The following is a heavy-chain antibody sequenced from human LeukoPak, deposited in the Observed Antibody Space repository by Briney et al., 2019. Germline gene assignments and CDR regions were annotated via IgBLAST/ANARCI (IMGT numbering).Heavy chain of an antibody. CDR3: ARGVVVTAILSRWFDP. CDR2: IYYSGST. Sequence: PSETLSLTCTVSGGSISSGGYYWSWIRQHPGKGLEWIGYIYYSGSTYYNPSLKSRVTISVDTSKSQFSLKLSSVTAADTAVYYCARGVVVTAILSRWFDPWGQGTLVTVSS. V-gene: IGHV4-31*03. J-gene: IGHJ5*02. D-gene: IGHD2-21*02. CDR1: GGSISSGGYY.